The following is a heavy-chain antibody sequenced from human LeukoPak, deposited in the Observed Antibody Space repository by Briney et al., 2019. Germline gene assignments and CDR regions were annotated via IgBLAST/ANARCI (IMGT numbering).Heavy chain of an antibody. D-gene: IGHD6-13*01. CDR3: ASAAAGYYYYYGMDV. J-gene: IGHJ6*02. Sequence: PGGSLRLSCVASGITFSNYAMSWVRQAPGKGLEWVSAIIGSGETTYYADSVKGRFTISRDNSKNTLYLQMNSLRAEDTAVYYCASAAAGYYYYYGMDVWGQGTTVTVSS. CDR1: GITFSNYA. CDR2: IIGSGETT. V-gene: IGHV3-23*01.